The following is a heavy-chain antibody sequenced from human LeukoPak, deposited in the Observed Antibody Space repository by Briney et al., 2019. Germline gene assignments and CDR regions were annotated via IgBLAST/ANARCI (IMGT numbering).Heavy chain of an antibody. CDR3: AKDLEWLVRRYYGMDV. CDR1: GFTVSSNY. V-gene: IGHV3-53*05. J-gene: IGHJ6*02. D-gene: IGHD6-19*01. CDR2: IYSGGST. Sequence: QTGGSLRLSCAASGFTVSSNYMSWVRQAPGKGLEWVSVIYSGGSTYYADSVKGRFTISRDNSKNTLYLQMNSLRAEDTAVYYCAKDLEWLVRRYYGMDVWGQGTTVTVSS.